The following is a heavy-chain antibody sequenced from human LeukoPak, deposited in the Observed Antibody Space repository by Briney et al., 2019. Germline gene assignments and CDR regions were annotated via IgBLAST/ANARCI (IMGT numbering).Heavy chain of an antibody. J-gene: IGHJ5*02. D-gene: IGHD2-15*01. CDR1: GFTFADYA. V-gene: IGHV3-49*03. Sequence: GGSLRLSCRTSGFTFADYALSWFRQAPGKGLEWVGFIRSKAYGGTTENAASLKDRFTISRDDSTSVAYLHMKSLKTEDTAVYYRSRAPRPVAWNWFDPWGQGTLVTVSS. CDR3: SRAPRPVAWNWFDP. CDR2: IRSKAYGGTT.